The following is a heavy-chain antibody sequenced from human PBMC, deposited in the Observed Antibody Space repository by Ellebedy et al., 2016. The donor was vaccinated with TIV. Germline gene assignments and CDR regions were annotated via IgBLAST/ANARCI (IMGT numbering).Heavy chain of an antibody. J-gene: IGHJ4*02. D-gene: IGHD6-6*01. CDR3: AALDLGNDY. CDR2: INRDGSRT. Sequence: PGGSLRLSCAASRFPFSRYWMHWVRQAPGKGLVWVSDINRDGSRTSYADSVKGRFTISRDNAKSTLYLQMESLRAEDSAVYYCAALDLGNDYWGQGTLVTVSS. V-gene: IGHV3-74*01. CDR1: RFPFSRYW.